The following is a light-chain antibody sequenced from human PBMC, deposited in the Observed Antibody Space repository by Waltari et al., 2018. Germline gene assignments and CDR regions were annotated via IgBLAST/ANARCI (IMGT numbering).Light chain of an antibody. Sequence: DIQMTPSHSSLSASVGDRVTITCRASQNIFTYLNWYQQQAGNAPKLLIYAASSLQSGVPLRFSGSGSGTDFTLTISSLQPEDFATYYCQQTNAAPLSFGGGTKVEIK. CDR2: AAS. V-gene: IGKV1-39*01. CDR3: QQTNAAPLS. J-gene: IGKJ4*01. CDR1: QNIFTY.